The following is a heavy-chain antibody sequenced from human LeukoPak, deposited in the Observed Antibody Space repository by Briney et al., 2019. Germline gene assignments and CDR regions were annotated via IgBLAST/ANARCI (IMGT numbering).Heavy chain of an antibody. V-gene: IGHV1-2*02. CDR2: INPNSGGT. CDR3: ARDRGYSDYQPVLFDY. Sequence: GASVKVSCKASGYTFTGYYMHWVRQAPGQGLEWMGWINPNSGGTNYAQKFQGRVTMTRDTSISTAYMELSRLRSDDTAVYYCARDRGYSDYQPVLFDYWGQGTLVTVSS. D-gene: IGHD4-11*01. CDR1: GYTFTGYY. J-gene: IGHJ4*02.